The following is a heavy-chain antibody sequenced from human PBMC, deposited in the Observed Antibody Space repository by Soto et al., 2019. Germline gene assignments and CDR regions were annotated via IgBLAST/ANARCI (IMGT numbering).Heavy chain of an antibody. J-gene: IGHJ4*02. D-gene: IGHD6-19*01. Sequence: PGGSLRXSXAASGFTFSSYWMHWVRQAPGKGLVWVSRIKSDGSSTSYAGSVKGRFTISGDNAKNTLYLQMNSLRAEDTAVYFCARDRDSSGWWSPHCWGQGTLVTVSS. CDR2: IKSDGSST. CDR3: ARDRDSSGWWSPHC. CDR1: GFTFSSYW. V-gene: IGHV3-74*01.